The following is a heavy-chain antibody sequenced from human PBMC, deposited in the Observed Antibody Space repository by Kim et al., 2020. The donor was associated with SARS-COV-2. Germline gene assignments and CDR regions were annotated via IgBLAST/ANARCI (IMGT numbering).Heavy chain of an antibody. V-gene: IGHV3-7*01. CDR3: TSDILSPGTKGFDV. CDR1: GFSLGSHW. CDR2: INHEGTDR. Sequence: GGSLRLSCAASGFSLGSHWMTWVRQAPGQGLEWVANINHEGTDRYYLESVKGRFTVSKDNAKNLLYLQMNSLRAEDAAVYYCTSDILSPGTKGFDVWGQGTKVPVSS. D-gene: IGHD1-1*01. J-gene: IGHJ3*01.